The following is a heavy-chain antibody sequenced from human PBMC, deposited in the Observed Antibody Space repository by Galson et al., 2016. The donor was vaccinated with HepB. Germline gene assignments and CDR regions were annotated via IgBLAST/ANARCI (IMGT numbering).Heavy chain of an antibody. V-gene: IGHV3-49*03. J-gene: IGHJ5*02. CDR1: GFTFSDHA. CDR3: TDGGGIAAAARGLNH. Sequence: SLRLSCAASGFTFSDHAMSWFRQAPGKGLEWVGFIGSKAYGGTTEFAASVKDRFTISRDDSKSIAYLQMNSLKIEDTAVYYCTDGGGIAAAARGLNHWGQGTLVTVSS. CDR2: IGSKAYGGTT. D-gene: IGHD6-13*01.